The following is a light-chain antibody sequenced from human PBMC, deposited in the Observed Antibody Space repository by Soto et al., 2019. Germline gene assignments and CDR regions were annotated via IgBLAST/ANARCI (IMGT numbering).Light chain of an antibody. CDR1: QSVSSY. Sequence: TRCAATLTKTPGERATLSCRASQSVSSYLAWYQQKPGQAPRLLIYDSSNRATGIPDRFSGSGSGTDFTLTISSLEPEDFALYFCQQPSILPRPFARGTKVDIK. CDR3: QQPSILPRP. J-gene: IGKJ1*01. V-gene: IGKV3-11*01. CDR2: DSS.